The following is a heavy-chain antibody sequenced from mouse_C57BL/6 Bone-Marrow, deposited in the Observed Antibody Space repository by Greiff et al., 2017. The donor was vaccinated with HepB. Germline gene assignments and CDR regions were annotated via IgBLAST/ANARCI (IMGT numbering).Heavy chain of an antibody. V-gene: IGHV1-81*01. CDR3: APLLWYPMDY. D-gene: IGHD2-1*01. J-gene: IGHJ4*01. CDR2: IYPRSGNT. Sequence: VQLQQSGAELARPGASVKLSCKASGYTFTSYGISWVRQRTGQGLEWIGEIYPRSGNTYYNEKFKGKATLTADKSSSTAYMELRSLTSEDSAVYFCAPLLWYPMDYWGQGTSVTVSS. CDR1: GYTFTSYG.